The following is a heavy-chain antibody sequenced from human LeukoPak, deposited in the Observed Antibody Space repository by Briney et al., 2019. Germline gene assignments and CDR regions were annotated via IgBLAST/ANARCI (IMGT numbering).Heavy chain of an antibody. CDR3: ASHGDCGGTNCLAFDV. V-gene: IGHV4-4*09. CDR2: TSSGGDT. J-gene: IGHJ3*01. Sequence: PSETLSLTCTVSGGSISSYFWSWLRQPPGEGLEWIGFTSSGGDTNYNPSLKSRVSISETTSKGQFSLELSSVTAADTAVYYCASHGDCGGTNCLAFDVWGQGAMVIVSS. D-gene: IGHD2-21*01. CDR1: GGSISSYF.